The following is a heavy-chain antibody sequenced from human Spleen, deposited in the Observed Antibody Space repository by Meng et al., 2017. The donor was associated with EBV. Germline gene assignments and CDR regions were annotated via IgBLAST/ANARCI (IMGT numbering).Heavy chain of an antibody. Sequence: ESGPGQVKPSGTLSLNCTVSGGSISTSNWWSWVRQAPEKGLEWIGEVFRTGDTNYNPSLKSRVTILIDKSKNQFSLKLNSVTAADTAIYFCASDGISRYFDNWGPGTLVTVSS. CDR1: GGSISTSNW. D-gene: IGHD1-1*01. V-gene: IGHV4-4*02. CDR2: VFRTGDT. J-gene: IGHJ4*02. CDR3: ASDGISRYFDN.